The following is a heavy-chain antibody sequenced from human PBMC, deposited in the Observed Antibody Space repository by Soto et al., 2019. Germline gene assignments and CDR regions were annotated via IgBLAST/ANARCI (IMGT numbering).Heavy chain of an antibody. CDR3: AKSNGVVTYYYYGMDV. Sequence: GGSLRLSCAASGFTFSSYAMSWVRQSPGKGLEWVSAISGSGGSTYYADSAKGRFTISRDNSKNTLYLQMNSLRAEDTAVYYCAKSNGVVTYYYYGMDVWGQGTTVTVSS. J-gene: IGHJ6*02. CDR2: ISGSGGST. CDR1: GFTFSSYA. V-gene: IGHV3-23*01. D-gene: IGHD2-21*02.